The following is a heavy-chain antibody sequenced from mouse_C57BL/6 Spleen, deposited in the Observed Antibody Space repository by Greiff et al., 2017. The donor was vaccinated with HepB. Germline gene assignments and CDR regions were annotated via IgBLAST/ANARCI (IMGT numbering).Heavy chain of an antibody. J-gene: IGHJ3*01. D-gene: IGHD1-1*01. CDR3: ASYYGTPFAY. Sequence: EVMLVESGPELVKPGASVKMSCKASGYTFTDYNMHWVKQSHGKSLEWIGYINPNNGGTSYNQKFKGKATLTVNKSSSTAYMELRSLTSEDSAVYYCASYYGTPFAYWGQGTLVTVSA. CDR1: GYTFTDYN. CDR2: INPNNGGT. V-gene: IGHV1-22*01.